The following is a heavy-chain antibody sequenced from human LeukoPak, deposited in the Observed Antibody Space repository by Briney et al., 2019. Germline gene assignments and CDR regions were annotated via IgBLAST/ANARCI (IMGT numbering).Heavy chain of an antibody. CDR2: ISGSGGST. V-gene: IGHV3-23*01. CDR3: AKTLQDYYDSSGYYLSYFDY. Sequence: PGGSLRLSCEASGFSFSIYGMSWVRQAPGKGLEWVSAISGSGGSTYYADSVKGRFTISRDNSKNTLYLQMNSLRAEDTAVYYCAKTLQDYYDSSGYYLSYFDYWGQGTLVTVSS. CDR1: GFSFSIYG. D-gene: IGHD3-22*01. J-gene: IGHJ4*02.